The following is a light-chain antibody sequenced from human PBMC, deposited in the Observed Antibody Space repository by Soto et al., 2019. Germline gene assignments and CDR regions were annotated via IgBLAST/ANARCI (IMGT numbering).Light chain of an antibody. J-gene: IGKJ1*01. V-gene: IGKV3-20*01. Sequence: EIVLTQSPGTLSLSPGERATLSCRASQSVSSSYLAWYQQEPGQAPRLLIYGASSRATGIPDRFSGSGSGTDFTLTISRLEPEDFAVYYCQQYGSSPRAFDQGTKVEIK. CDR3: QQYGSSPRA. CDR2: GAS. CDR1: QSVSSSY.